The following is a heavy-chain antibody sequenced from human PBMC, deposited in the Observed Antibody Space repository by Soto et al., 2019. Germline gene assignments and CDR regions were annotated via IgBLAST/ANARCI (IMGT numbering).Heavy chain of an antibody. CDR1: GYTFTNYG. V-gene: IGHV1-18*01. J-gene: IGHJ6*02. CDR3: AGEIRALYCCSGMKG. CDR2: ISGYNGNT. D-gene: IGHD2-21*01. Sequence: QVQVVQSGDEVKKPGASVKVSCKASGYTFTNYGFSWVRQAPGQGLEWMGWISGYNGNTKYAEKFQVSVTVTPDTAPSTGHRVLRSLRTDDTAVYYCAGEIRALYCCSGMKGWAQRPALSVSS.